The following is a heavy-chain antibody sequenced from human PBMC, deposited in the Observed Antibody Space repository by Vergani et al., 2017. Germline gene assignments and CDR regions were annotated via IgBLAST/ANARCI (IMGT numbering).Heavy chain of an antibody. CDR2: IYYSGST. V-gene: IGHV4-39*01. CDR3: ARGIRPRGYSYAHGRSFDY. D-gene: IGHD5-18*01. CDR1: GGSISSSSYY. J-gene: IGHJ4*02. Sequence: QLQLQESGPGLVKPSETLSLTCTVSGGSISSSSYYWGWIRQPPGKGLEWIGSIYYSGSTYYNPSLKSRVTISVDTSKNQFSLKLSSVTAADTAVYYCARGIRPRGYSYAHGRSFDYWGQGTLVTVSS.